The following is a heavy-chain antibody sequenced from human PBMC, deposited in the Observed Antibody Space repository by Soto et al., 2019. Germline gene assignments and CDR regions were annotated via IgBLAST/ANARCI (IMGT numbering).Heavy chain of an antibody. CDR1: GVAMTYGGYS. J-gene: IGHJ4*02. Sequence: LSLTCSVSGVAMTYGGYSWSWIRQPPGKGLEWIGYIYYSGSTNYNPSLKSRVTISVDTSKNQFSLKLSSVTAADTAVYYCAREAPGWYPDYWGQGTLVTVSS. D-gene: IGHD2-15*01. CDR3: AREAPGWYPDY. CDR2: IYYSGST. V-gene: IGHV4-61*08.